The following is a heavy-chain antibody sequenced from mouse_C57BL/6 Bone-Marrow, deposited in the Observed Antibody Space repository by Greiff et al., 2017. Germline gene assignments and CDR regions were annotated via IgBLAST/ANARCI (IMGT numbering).Heavy chain of an antibody. Sequence: VQLQQPGAELVRPGTSVKLSCKASGYTFTSYWMHWVKQRPGQGLEWIGVIDPSDSYTNYNQKFKGKATLTVDTSSSTAYMQLSSLTSEDSAVYYCARNYAWFAYWGQGTLVTVS. CDR3: ARNYAWFAY. D-gene: IGHD2-4*01. CDR1: GYTFTSYW. CDR2: IDPSDSYT. J-gene: IGHJ3*01. V-gene: IGHV1-59*01.